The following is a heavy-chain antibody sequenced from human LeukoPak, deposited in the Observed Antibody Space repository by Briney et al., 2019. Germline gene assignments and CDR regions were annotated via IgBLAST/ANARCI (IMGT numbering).Heavy chain of an antibody. Sequence: PSQTLSLTCAVSGVSISRGGYSWSWIRQPPGKALAWIGYIYHSGSTYHSPSLKGRVTISVDRSKNQFSLKLSSVTAPDTAVYYCARLDSSSWYGGGALDYWGQGTLVTVSS. V-gene: IGHV4-30-2*01. D-gene: IGHD6-13*01. J-gene: IGHJ4*02. CDR2: IYHSGST. CDR3: ARLDSSSWYGGGALDY. CDR1: GVSISRGGYS.